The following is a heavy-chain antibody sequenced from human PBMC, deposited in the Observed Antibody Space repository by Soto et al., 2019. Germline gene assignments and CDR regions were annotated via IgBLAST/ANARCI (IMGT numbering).Heavy chain of an antibody. CDR2: IIPIFGTA. CDR1: GGTFSSYA. Sequence: QVQLVQSGAEVKKPGSSVKVSCKASGGTFSSYAISWVRQAPGQGLEWMVGIIPIFGTANYAQKFQGRVTITAAESTSTAYMDRSSLRSEDTAVYYCARSGPYSSSWFPFENWFDPCGQGTLVTVSS. CDR3: ARSGPYSSSWFPFENWFDP. J-gene: IGHJ5*02. D-gene: IGHD6-13*01. V-gene: IGHV1-69*01.